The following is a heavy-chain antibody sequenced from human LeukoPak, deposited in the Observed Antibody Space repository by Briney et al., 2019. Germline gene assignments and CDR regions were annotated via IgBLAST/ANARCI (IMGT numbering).Heavy chain of an antibody. CDR2: ITSRGEST. D-gene: IGHD2-2*01. J-gene: IGHJ5*02. Sequence: GGSLRLSCAASGFTFSIYAMSWVRQAPGKGLQWVSSITSRGESTWYVDSVKGRFTITRDNSENTLYLQMHSLRAEDTAVYYCARHIVVVPAAMSPWGQGTLVTVSS. CDR3: ARHIVVVPAAMSP. CDR1: GFTFSIYA. V-gene: IGHV3-23*01.